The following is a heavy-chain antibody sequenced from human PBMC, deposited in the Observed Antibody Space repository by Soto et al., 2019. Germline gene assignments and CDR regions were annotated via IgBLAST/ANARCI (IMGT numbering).Heavy chain of an antibody. D-gene: IGHD2-21*01. Sequence: SETLSLTCSVSGAALNSGTYYWSWIRQVPGKGLVWIGHIYVTGAVDYNPSLRDRITIAQDTSERQFSLNLRLVTAADTAVYYCARRRIATNNYKWFDPWGQGTLGTVSA. CDR2: IYVTGAV. CDR3: ARRRIATNNYKWFDP. J-gene: IGHJ5*02. CDR1: GAALNSGTYY. V-gene: IGHV4-31*03.